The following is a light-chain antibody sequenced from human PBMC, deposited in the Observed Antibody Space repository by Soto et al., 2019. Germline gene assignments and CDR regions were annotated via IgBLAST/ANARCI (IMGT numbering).Light chain of an antibody. CDR1: TSNIGSKI. CDR3: SSWDVSMNAVL. Sequence: QSVLTQPPSASGTPGQRVTISCSGSTSNIGSKIVTWYQQFQGTAPQLLIYNTNQRPSGVPDRFSASKSGTSASLAISGLQSEDEAVYYCSSWDVSMNAVLFGGGTKLTVL. CDR2: NTN. V-gene: IGLV1-44*01. J-gene: IGLJ2*01.